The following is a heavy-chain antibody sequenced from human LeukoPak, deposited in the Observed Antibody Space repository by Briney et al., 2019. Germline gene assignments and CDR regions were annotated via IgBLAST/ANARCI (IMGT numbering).Heavy chain of an antibody. Sequence: SETPSLTCTVSGGPISSFYWSLIRQPPGKGMGGIGYFYYSGSTNYNPSLKSRVTISVDTSKNQFSLKLSSVTAADTAVYYCARDRGVYYGDRYFDLWGRGTLVTVSS. J-gene: IGHJ2*01. D-gene: IGHD4-17*01. CDR1: GGPISSFY. CDR2: FYYSGST. V-gene: IGHV4-59*01. CDR3: ARDRGVYYGDRYFDL.